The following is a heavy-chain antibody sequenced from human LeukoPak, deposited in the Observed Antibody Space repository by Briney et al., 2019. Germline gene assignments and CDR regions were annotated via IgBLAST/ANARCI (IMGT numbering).Heavy chain of an antibody. CDR2: ISGSGGST. CDR1: GFTFSSYA. CDR3: AKLIARGWYYFDY. D-gene: IGHD6-19*01. J-gene: IGHJ4*02. V-gene: IGHV3-23*01. Sequence: GGSLRLSCAASGFTFSSYAMSWVRQAPGKGLEWVPAISGSGGSTYYADSVKGRFTISRDNSKNTLYLQMNSLRAEDTAVYYCAKLIARGWYYFDYWGQGTLVTVSS.